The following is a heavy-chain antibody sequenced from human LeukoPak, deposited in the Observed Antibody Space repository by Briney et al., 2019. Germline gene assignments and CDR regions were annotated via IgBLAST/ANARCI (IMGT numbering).Heavy chain of an antibody. D-gene: IGHD6-19*01. CDR3: ARGRVGYSSGWYDY. V-gene: IGHV3-21*01. CDR1: GFSFSTYT. CDR2: ITSTGIYI. Sequence: GGSLRLSCAASGFSFSTYTMNWVRQAPGKGLEWVSSITSTGIYIYYADTVKGRFTISRDNAKNSLYLQMNSLRAEDTAVYYCARGRVGYSSGWYDYWGQGTLVTVSS. J-gene: IGHJ4*02.